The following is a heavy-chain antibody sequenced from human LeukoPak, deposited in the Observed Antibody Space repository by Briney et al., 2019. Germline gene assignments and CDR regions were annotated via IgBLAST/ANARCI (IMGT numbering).Heavy chain of an antibody. D-gene: IGHD2-21*01. V-gene: IGHV3-30*18. J-gene: IGHJ6*04. Sequence: GASLRLSCAASGFTFSSYAMSWVRQAPGKGLEWVADISYDGSNKYYVDSVKGRFTISRDNSKNTLYLQMNSLRAEDTAVYYCAKDIAYGNYYYGMDVWGKGTTVTVSS. CDR1: GFTFSSYA. CDR2: ISYDGSNK. CDR3: AKDIAYGNYYYGMDV.